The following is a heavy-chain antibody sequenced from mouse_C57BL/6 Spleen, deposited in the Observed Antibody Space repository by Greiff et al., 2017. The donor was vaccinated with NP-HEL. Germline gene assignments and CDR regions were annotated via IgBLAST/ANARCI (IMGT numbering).Heavy chain of an antibody. CDR1: GFTFSSYT. J-gene: IGHJ3*01. CDR3: ARLGYDDCDGLN. D-gene: IGHD2-4*01. Sequence: EVKLMESGGGLVKPGGSLKLSCAASGFTFSSYTMSWVRQTPEKRLEWVATISGGGGNTYYPDSVKGRFTISRDNAKNTLYLQMSSLRSEDTALYYCARLGYDDCDGLNWGQGTLVTVSA. CDR2: ISGGGGNT. V-gene: IGHV5-9*01.